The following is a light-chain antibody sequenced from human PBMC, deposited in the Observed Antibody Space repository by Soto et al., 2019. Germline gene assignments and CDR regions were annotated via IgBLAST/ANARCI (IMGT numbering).Light chain of an antibody. CDR2: GAS. CDR3: QQYGGSSWT. CDR1: QSVSSSY. V-gene: IGKV3-20*01. J-gene: IGKJ1*01. Sequence: EIVLTQSPVTLSLSPGERATLSCRASQSVSSSYLAWYQQKPGQAPRLLIYGASTRATGIPARFSGSGSGTEFTLTISSLQSEDFAVYYCQQYGGSSWTFGQGTKVDIK.